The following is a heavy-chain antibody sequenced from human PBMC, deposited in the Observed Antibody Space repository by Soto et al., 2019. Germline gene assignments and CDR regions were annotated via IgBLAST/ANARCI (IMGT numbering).Heavy chain of an antibody. V-gene: IGHV4-31*03. Sequence: SETLSLTCTVSGGSISSGGYYWSWIRQHPGKGLEWIGYIYYSGSTYYNPSLKSRVTISVDTSKNQFSLKLSSVTAADTAVYYCARARGRPVVPATYGMDVWGQGTTVTVSS. CDR3: ARARGRPVVPATYGMDV. CDR1: GGSISSGGYY. CDR2: IYYSGST. D-gene: IGHD2-2*01. J-gene: IGHJ6*02.